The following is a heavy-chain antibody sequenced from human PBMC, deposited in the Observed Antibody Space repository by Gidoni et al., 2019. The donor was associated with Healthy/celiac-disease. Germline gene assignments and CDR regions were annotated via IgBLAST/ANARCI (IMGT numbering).Heavy chain of an antibody. V-gene: IGHV4-31*03. CDR3: ARTSLITTQWLRRRGWFDP. J-gene: IGHJ5*02. CDR1: LGPISSGGYS. D-gene: IGHD6-19*01. CDR2: IYYSGST. Sequence: QLPLQESGPGLVKPSPTLPLTSTVPLGPISSGGYSWPWNRQHPGKGLEWIGYIYYSGSTYYNPSLKSRVTISVDTSKSQFSLKLSSVTAADTAVYYCARTSLITTQWLRRRGWFDPWGQGTLVTVSS.